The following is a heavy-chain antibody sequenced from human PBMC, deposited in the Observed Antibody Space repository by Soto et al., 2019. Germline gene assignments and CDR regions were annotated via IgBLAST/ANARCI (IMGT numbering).Heavy chain of an antibody. CDR2: IYYSGST. J-gene: IGHJ3*02. Sequence: SETLSLTCTVSGGSISSGGYYWSWIRQHPGKGLEWIGYIYYSGSTNYNPSLKSRVTISVDTSKNQFSLKLSSVTAADTAVYYCARHCSGGSCYYAFDIWGQGTMVTVSS. CDR3: ARHCSGGSCYYAFDI. CDR1: GGSISSGGYY. D-gene: IGHD2-15*01. V-gene: IGHV4-61*08.